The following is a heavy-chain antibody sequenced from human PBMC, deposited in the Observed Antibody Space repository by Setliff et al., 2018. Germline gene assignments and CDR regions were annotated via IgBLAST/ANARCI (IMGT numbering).Heavy chain of an antibody. CDR2: IYPGDSHT. CDR1: GYSFTSHW. V-gene: IGHV5-51*01. CDR3: ARLGRNNSAPPGDY. J-gene: IGHJ4*02. D-gene: IGHD6-25*01. Sequence: PGESLKISCKGSGYSFTSHWIGWVRQMPGKGLEWMGIIYPGDSHTRYSPSFQGQVTISADKSILTAFLQWTYLKASDSAMYYCARLGRNNSAPPGDYWGQGTLVTAPQ.